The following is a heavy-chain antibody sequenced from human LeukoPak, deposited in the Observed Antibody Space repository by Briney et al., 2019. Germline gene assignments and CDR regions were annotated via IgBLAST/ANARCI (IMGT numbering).Heavy chain of an antibody. CDR3: AGVATMYFDY. CDR2: IIPIFGTA. D-gene: IGHD5-12*01. Sequence: ASVKVSCKASGYTFSSYAISWVRQAPGQGLEWMGGIIPIFGTANYAQKFQGRVTITADESTSTAYMELSSLRSEDTAVYYCAGVATMYFDYWGQGTLVTVSS. CDR1: GYTFSSYA. J-gene: IGHJ4*02. V-gene: IGHV1-69*13.